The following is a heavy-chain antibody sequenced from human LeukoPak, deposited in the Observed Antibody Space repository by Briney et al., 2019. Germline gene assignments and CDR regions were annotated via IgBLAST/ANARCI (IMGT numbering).Heavy chain of an antibody. CDR2: INGNTGDI. J-gene: IGHJ4*02. V-gene: IGHV1-2*02. D-gene: IGHD6-13*01. Sequence: ASAEVSCKASGYTFTGHYVHWVRQAPGQGLEWMGWINGNTGDINYAQRFQGRVTMIRETSISTMYMELSRLRSDDTAVYCCAREYSSSLFDYWGQGTLVTVSS. CDR1: GYTFTGHY. CDR3: AREYSSSLFDY.